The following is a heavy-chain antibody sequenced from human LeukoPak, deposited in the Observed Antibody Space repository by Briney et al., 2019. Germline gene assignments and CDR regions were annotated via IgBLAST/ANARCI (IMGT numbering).Heavy chain of an antibody. D-gene: IGHD2-21*02. Sequence: GGSLRLSCAASGFTFDDYAMHWVRQAPGKGLEWVSGISYNSDTIAYADSVKGRFTISRDNAKNSLYLQMDSLRAEDTALYYCAKDYCGGDCYSGWYFDLWGRGTLVTVSS. CDR3: AKDYCGGDCYSGWYFDL. V-gene: IGHV3-9*01. CDR1: GFTFDDYA. CDR2: ISYNSDTI. J-gene: IGHJ2*01.